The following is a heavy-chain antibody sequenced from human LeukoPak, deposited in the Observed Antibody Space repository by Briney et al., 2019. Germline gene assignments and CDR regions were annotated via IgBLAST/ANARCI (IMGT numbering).Heavy chain of an antibody. J-gene: IGHJ4*02. Sequence: SETLSLTCTVSGGSISSSSYYWGWIRQPPGKGLEWIGSIYYSGSTYYNPSLKSRVTISVDTSKDQFSLKLSSVTAADTAVYYCARAYSGSYYALGYWGQGTLVTVSS. CDR2: IYYSGST. CDR1: GGSISSSSYY. V-gene: IGHV4-39*01. CDR3: ARAYSGSYYALGY. D-gene: IGHD1-26*01.